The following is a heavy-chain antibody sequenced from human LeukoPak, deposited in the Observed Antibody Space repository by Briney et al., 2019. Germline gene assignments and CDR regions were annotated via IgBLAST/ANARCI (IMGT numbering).Heavy chain of an antibody. CDR2: IKQDGSEK. Sequence: GGSLRLSCAASGFTFSSYWMSWVRQAPGKGLEWVANIKQDGSEKFYVASVKGRFTISRDNGKNSLYLQMNSPRADDTAVYYCGRGGQWLAPDYWGQGTLVTVSS. CDR1: GFTFSSYW. CDR3: GRGGQWLAPDY. D-gene: IGHD6-19*01. J-gene: IGHJ4*02. V-gene: IGHV3-7*01.